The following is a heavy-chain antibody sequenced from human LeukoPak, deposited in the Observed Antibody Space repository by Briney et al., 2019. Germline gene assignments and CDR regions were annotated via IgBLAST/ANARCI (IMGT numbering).Heavy chain of an antibody. CDR2: IYYSGDT. D-gene: IGHD6-19*01. J-gene: IGHJ5*02. CDR3: AGYNSGGWFDP. V-gene: IGHV4-59*12. Sequence: SETLSLTRTVSGGSISTYYWSWIRQPPGKGLEWIAYIYYSGDTNYNPSLKSRVSISLDTSRNQFSLKLSSVTAADTAVYYCAGYNSGGWFDPWGQGTLVTVSS. CDR1: GGSISTYY.